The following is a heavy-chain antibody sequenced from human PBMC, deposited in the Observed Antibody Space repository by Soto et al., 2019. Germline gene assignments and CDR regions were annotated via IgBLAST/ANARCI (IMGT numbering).Heavy chain of an antibody. CDR1: GGSVSSSSHY. CDR2: IYYSGSS. J-gene: IGHJ6*02. V-gene: IGHV4-61*01. D-gene: IGHD2-15*01. Sequence: PSETLSLTCTVCGGSVSSSSHYWSWIRQPPGKGLEWIGYIYYSGSSNKSPSLKSRVTMSLDTSKNQFSLMLSSVTAADTAVYYCARVSCGGSCYVAYYGMDVWGQGTTVTVSS. CDR3: ARVSCGGSCYVAYYGMDV.